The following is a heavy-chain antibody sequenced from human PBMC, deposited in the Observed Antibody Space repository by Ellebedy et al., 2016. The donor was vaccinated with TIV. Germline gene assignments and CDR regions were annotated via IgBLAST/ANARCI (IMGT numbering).Heavy chain of an antibody. CDR2: INPSDGYT. J-gene: IGHJ4*02. CDR3: ARGWPRYPDDY. V-gene: IGHV1-46*01. Sequence: AASVKVSCKASGYTFTSYYIHWVRQAPGQGLEWMAIINPSDGYTTYAQNFRGRVTLTRDTSTTTVYMELSSLRSEDTAVYYFARGWPRYPDDYWGQGTLVTVSS. CDR1: GYTFTSYY. D-gene: IGHD2-15*01.